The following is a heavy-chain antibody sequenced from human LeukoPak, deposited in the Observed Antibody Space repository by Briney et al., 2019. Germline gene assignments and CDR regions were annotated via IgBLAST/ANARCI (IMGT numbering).Heavy chain of an antibody. CDR3: ARFGSGTYYYYYGMDV. D-gene: IGHD3-10*01. Sequence: GGSLRLSCAASGFTFSSYWMNWARQAPGTGLEWVANMKEDGSEKYYVDSVKGRFIISRDNAKKSLYLQMNSLRAEDTAVYYCARFGSGTYYYYYGMDVWGQGTTVTVSS. J-gene: IGHJ6*02. CDR1: GFTFSSYW. V-gene: IGHV3-7*03. CDR2: MKEDGSEK.